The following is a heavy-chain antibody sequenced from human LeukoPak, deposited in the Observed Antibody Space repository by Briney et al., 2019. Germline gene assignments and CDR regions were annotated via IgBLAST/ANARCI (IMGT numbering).Heavy chain of an antibody. Sequence: GGSLRLSCAASGFTFSSYSMSWVRQAPGRGLEWVSTVSGSGGSTYYAYAVKGRFTISRDNSKNTLYLQMNSLRAEDTAVYYCAKGIRSSGWSKYSDYWGQGTLVTVSS. CDR3: AKGIRSSGWSKYSDY. V-gene: IGHV3-23*01. CDR1: GFTFSSYS. D-gene: IGHD6-19*01. J-gene: IGHJ4*02. CDR2: VSGSGGST.